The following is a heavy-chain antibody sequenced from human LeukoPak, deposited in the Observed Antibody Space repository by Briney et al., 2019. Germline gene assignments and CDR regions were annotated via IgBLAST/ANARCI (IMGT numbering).Heavy chain of an antibody. CDR2: ISYDGSNK. CDR1: GFTFSSYS. J-gene: IGHJ6*02. V-gene: IGHV3-30*18. Sequence: GGSLRLSCAASGFTFSSYSMHWVRQAPGKGLEWVAVISYDGSNKYYADSVKGRFTISRDNSKNTLYLQMNSLRAEDTAVYYCAKGSAVEWYYDFWSGYRPTGDGMDVWGQGTTVTVSS. CDR3: AKGSAVEWYYDFWSGYRPTGDGMDV. D-gene: IGHD3-3*01.